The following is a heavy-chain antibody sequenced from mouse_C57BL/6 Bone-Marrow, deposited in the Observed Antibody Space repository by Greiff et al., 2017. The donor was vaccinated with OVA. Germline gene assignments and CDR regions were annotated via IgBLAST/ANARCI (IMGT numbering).Heavy chain of an antibody. V-gene: IGHV1-15*01. CDR2: IDPETGGT. Sequence: QVQLQQSGAQLVRPGASVTLSCKASGYTFTDYEMHWVKQTPVHGLEWIGAIDPETGGTAYNQKFKGKAILTADKSSITAYMELRSLTSEVSAVYYCTREDYYGSSYLDYWGQGTTLTVSS. CDR1: GYTFTDYE. D-gene: IGHD1-1*01. J-gene: IGHJ2*01. CDR3: TREDYYGSSYLDY.